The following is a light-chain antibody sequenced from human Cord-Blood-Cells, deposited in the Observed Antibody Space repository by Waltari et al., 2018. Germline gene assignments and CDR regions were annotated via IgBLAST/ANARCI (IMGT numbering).Light chain of an antibody. CDR2: EGS. Sequence: QSPLTQPASVSGSPGQSTTISCTATSRDVWSYNLVPWYQQHPGKAPKLMIYEGSKRPSGVSNRFSGSKSGNTASLTISGLQAEDEADYYCCSYAGSSTLVFGGRTKRTVL. CDR1: SRDVWSYNL. CDR3: CSYAGSSTLV. V-gene: IGLV2-23*01. J-gene: IGLJ3*02.